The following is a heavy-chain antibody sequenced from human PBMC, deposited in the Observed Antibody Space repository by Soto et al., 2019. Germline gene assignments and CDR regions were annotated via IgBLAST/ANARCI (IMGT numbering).Heavy chain of an antibody. CDR1: GGSIYTYS. D-gene: IGHD6-19*01. J-gene: IGHJ6*02. CDR3: AREVAVAGMYGMDV. CDR2: IYSSGSA. Sequence: SETLSLTCTVSGGSIYTYSWTWLRQPAGKGLEWIGHIYSSGSANYNPSLTSRVSMSVDTSKNQFSLKLNSVTAEDTAVYYCAREVAVAGMYGMDVWGQGTTVTVSS. V-gene: IGHV4-4*07.